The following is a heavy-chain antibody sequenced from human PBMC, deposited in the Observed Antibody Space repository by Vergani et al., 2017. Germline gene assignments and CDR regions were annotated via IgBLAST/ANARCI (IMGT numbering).Heavy chain of an antibody. J-gene: IGHJ4*02. Sequence: QVQLQESGPGLVKPSETLSLSCAVSGFSIDNGYYWDWVRQPPGKGLDWIGSIYRTGRTHFNPSLKSRVTFSVDTSNTHCSLRLNSPTAADTAVYYCARRSGIVYDIFSGTQYFFDFWGQGTLVTVAS. V-gene: IGHV4-38-2*01. D-gene: IGHD3-9*01. CDR3: ARRSGIVYDIFSGTQYFFDF. CDR1: GFSIDNGYY. CDR2: IYRTGRT.